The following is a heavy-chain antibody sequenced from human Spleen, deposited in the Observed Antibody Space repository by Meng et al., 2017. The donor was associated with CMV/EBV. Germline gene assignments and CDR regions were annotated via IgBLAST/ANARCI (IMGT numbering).Heavy chain of an antibody. CDR3: ARQWDYGYNSLDF. Sequence: GESLKISCAVSGFTFRNHGMHWVRQAPGKGLEWVASISSKNKYIYYAASVKGRFTISRDNAKNSLFLQLNSLRAGDTGVYYCARQWDYGYNSLDFWGQGTLVTVSS. J-gene: IGHJ4*02. D-gene: IGHD1-20*01. V-gene: IGHV3-21*01. CDR2: ISSKNKYI. CDR1: GFTFRNHG.